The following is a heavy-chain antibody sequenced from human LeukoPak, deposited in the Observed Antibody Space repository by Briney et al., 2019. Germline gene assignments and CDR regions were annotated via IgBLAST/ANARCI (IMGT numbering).Heavy chain of an antibody. V-gene: IGHV3-23*01. CDR3: AKWQYSGSYFPAFDI. Sequence: GGTLRLSCAASGFTFSSYGMSWVRQAPGKGLEWVSAISGSGGSTYYAHSVKGRFTISRDNSKNTLYLQMNSLRAEDTAVYYCAKWQYSGSYFPAFDIWGQGTMVTVSS. D-gene: IGHD1-26*01. J-gene: IGHJ3*02. CDR1: GFTFSSYG. CDR2: ISGSGGST.